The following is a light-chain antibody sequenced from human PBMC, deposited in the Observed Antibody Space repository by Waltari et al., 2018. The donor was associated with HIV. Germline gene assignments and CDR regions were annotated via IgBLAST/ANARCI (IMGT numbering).Light chain of an antibody. CDR1: QGIRTY. CDR3: QQHNTYPLT. V-gene: IGKV1-9*01. Sequence: DILLTQSPPFLSASVGASVTISCRASQGIRTYLAWFQQKPGRAPNLLIFDASTLQSGVPSRFRGSGSGTQFTLTIYSLQPEDFAVYYCQQHNTYPLTFGPGT. CDR2: DAS. J-gene: IGKJ3*01.